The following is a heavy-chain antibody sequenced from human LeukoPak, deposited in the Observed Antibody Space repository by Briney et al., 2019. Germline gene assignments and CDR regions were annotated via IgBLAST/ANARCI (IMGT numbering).Heavy chain of an antibody. J-gene: IGHJ4*02. V-gene: IGHV2-70*11. CDR2: IDWDDDK. Sequence: SGPTLVKPTQTLTLTCTFSGFSLSTSGVSVSWIRQPPGKALEWLARIDWDDDKYYSTSLKTRLTISKDTSKNQVVLTMTNMDPVDTATYYCARIRDEDTAMEHDYWGQGTLVTVSS. CDR3: ARIRDEDTAMEHDY. D-gene: IGHD5-18*01. CDR1: GFSLSTSGVS.